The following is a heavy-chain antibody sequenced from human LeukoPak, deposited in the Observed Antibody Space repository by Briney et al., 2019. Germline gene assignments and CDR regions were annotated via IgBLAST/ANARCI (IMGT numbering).Heavy chain of an antibody. J-gene: IGHJ4*02. Sequence: GGSLRLSCAASGFTFSIYSMNWVRQAPGKGLEWVSSISSSSSYIYYADSAKGRFTISRDNAKNSLYLQMNSLRAEDTAVYYCASGRGFGELLWPHWGQGTLVTVSS. CDR1: GFTFSIYS. CDR3: ASGRGFGELLWPH. CDR2: ISSSSSYI. D-gene: IGHD3-10*01. V-gene: IGHV3-21*01.